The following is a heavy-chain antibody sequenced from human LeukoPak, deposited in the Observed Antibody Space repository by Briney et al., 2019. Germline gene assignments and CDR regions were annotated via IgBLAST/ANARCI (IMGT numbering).Heavy chain of an antibody. Sequence: SQTLSLTCAVSGGSISSGGYSWSWIRQPPGKGLEWIGYIYHSGSTYYNPSLKSRVTISVDTSKNQFSLKLSSVTAADTAVYYCARGGFILFDPWGQGTLVTVSS. V-gene: IGHV4-30-2*05. J-gene: IGHJ5*02. CDR1: GGSISSGGYS. CDR2: IYHSGST. CDR3: ARGGFILFDP. D-gene: IGHD3-16*01.